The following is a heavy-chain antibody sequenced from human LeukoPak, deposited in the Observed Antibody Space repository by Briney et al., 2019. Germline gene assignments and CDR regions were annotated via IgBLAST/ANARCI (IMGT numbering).Heavy chain of an antibody. CDR2: IRSKAYGGTT. D-gene: IGHD3-3*01. V-gene: IGHV3-49*03. Sequence: LSGRSLRLSCTASGFTFGEYAMSWFRQAPGKGLEWVGFIRSKAYGGTTEYAASVKGRFTISRDDSKSIAYLQMNSLKTEDTAVYYCTRTSEGRHFDYWRQGTLVTVSS. CDR1: GFTFGEYA. J-gene: IGHJ4*02. CDR3: TRTSEGRHFDY.